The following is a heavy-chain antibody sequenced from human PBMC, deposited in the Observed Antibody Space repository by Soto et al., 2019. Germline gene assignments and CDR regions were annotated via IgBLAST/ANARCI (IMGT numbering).Heavy chain of an antibody. CDR1: GVAITSNY. Sequence: SETLSLTCSASGVAITSNYWSWLRQHPGKGLEWIGYVYYSGYTNYSPSLKTRITMSVDTSNNQFSLKLNYVTAAETAVYYCARLCTFVCCVIPRFEPCCQGTLVTVSS. CDR2: VYYSGYT. J-gene: IGHJ5*02. V-gene: IGHV4-59*08. D-gene: IGHD2-21*01. CDR3: ARLCTFVCCVIPRFEP.